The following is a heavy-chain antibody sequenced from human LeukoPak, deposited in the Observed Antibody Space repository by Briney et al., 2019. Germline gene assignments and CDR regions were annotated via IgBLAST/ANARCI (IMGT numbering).Heavy chain of an antibody. CDR1: GGSFSGYD. CDR2: INHSGST. V-gene: IGHV4-34*01. J-gene: IGHJ4*02. CDR3: AREGAVAKRGAFFAY. Sequence: PSETLSLTCAVYGGSFSGYDWSWMRQPPGKGLEWIGYINHSGSTNYNPSLKSRVSISIDTSKNQFSLRLSSVTAADTAVYYCAREGAVAKRGAFFAYWGQGTMVTVSS. D-gene: IGHD6-19*01.